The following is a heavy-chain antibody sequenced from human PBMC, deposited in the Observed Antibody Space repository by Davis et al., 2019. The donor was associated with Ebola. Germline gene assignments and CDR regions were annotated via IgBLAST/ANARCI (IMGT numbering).Heavy chain of an antibody. Sequence: GGSLRLSCAASGITFSSYWMSWVRQAPGKGLEWVANIKQDGSEKYYVDSVKGRFTISRDNSKNTLYLQMNSLRAEDTAVYYCAKDVVPAALGLGYFDYWGQGTLVTVSS. CDR1: GITFSSYW. D-gene: IGHD2-2*01. CDR3: AKDVVPAALGLGYFDY. CDR2: IKQDGSEK. V-gene: IGHV3-7*03. J-gene: IGHJ4*02.